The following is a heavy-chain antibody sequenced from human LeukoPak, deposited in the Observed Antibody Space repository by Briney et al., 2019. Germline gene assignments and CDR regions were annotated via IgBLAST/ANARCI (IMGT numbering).Heavy chain of an antibody. D-gene: IGHD6-13*01. CDR3: AKDGYSSSWIFDY. Sequence: GGSLRLSCAASGFTFSSYGMHWVRQAPGKGLEWVAVISYDGSNKYYADSVKGRFTTSRDNSKNTLYLQMNSLRAEDTAVYYCAKDGYSSSWIFDYWGQGTLVTVSS. J-gene: IGHJ4*02. V-gene: IGHV3-30*18. CDR2: ISYDGSNK. CDR1: GFTFSSYG.